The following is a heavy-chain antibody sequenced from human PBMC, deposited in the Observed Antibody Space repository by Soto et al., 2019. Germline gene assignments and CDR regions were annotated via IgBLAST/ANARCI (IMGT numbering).Heavy chain of an antibody. J-gene: IGHJ4*02. V-gene: IGHV4-39*01. Sequence: SETLSVTCTVAGGSISSSSYYWGWIRKPPGKGLEWIGSIYYSGSTYYNPSLKSRVTISVDTSKNQFSLKLSSVTAADTAVYYCARNDIVVVPAAITGCSGGSCYRDYYFDYWGQGTLVTVSS. CDR1: GGSISSSSYY. D-gene: IGHD2-2*01. CDR2: IYYSGST. CDR3: ARNDIVVVPAAITGCSGGSCYRDYYFDY.